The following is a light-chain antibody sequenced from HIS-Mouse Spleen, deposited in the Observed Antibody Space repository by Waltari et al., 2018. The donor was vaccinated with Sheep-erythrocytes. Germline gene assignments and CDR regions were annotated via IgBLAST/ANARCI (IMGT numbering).Light chain of an antibody. CDR3: SSYAGSNNWV. CDR2: EVS. CDR1: SSDVGGYNY. Sequence: QSALTQPPSASGSPGQSVTIYCTGTSSDVGGYNYVPWYQHHPGKAPKLMIYEVSKRPSGVPDRFSGSKSGNTASLTVSGLQAEDEADYYCSSYAGSNNWVFGGGTKLTVL. J-gene: IGLJ3*02. V-gene: IGLV2-8*01.